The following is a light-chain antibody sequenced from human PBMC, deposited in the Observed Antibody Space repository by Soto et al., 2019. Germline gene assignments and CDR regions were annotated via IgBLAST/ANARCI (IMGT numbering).Light chain of an antibody. CDR1: QSISSW. CDR3: QQYSSHWT. V-gene: IGKV1-5*03. Sequence: DIQMTQSPSTLSASVGDRVTITCRASQSISSWLAWYQQKPGKAPKLLIHRASNLESGVPSRFSGSGSGTEFTLTISSLQPGDFATYYCQQYSSHWTFGQGTKVDIK. CDR2: RAS. J-gene: IGKJ1*01.